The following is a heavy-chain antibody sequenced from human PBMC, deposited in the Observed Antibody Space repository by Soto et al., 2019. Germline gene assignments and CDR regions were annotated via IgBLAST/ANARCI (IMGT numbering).Heavy chain of an antibody. CDR1: GGFFSGYY. CDR3: ARGAAAARPAYYYYGMDV. CDR2: INHSGST. D-gene: IGHD6-13*01. Sequence: SETLSLTCAVYGGFFSGYYWSWIRQPPGKGLEWIGEINHSGSTNYNPSLKSRVTISVDTPKNQFSLKLSSVTAADTAVYYCARGAAAARPAYYYYGMDVWGQGTTVTVSS. V-gene: IGHV4-34*01. J-gene: IGHJ6*02.